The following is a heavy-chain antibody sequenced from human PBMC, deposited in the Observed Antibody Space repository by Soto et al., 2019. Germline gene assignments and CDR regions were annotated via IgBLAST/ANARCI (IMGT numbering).Heavy chain of an antibody. Sequence: QVQLQQWGAGLLKPSETLSLSCAVYGGTFRGYYWSWIRQPPGKGLEWIGEINQSGSTNYNPSLKSRVTISVDTSKNQFSLRLNSVTAADTAVYYCASILRYLWGQGTLVTVSS. D-gene: IGHD3-16*01. CDR3: ASILRYL. J-gene: IGHJ4*02. CDR1: GGTFRGYY. V-gene: IGHV4-34*01. CDR2: INQSGST.